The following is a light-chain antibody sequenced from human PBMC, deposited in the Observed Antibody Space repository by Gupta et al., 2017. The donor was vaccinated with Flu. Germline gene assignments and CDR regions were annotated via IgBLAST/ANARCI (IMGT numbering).Light chain of an antibody. CDR3: VLYMGSGTWV. V-gene: IGLV8-61*01. CDR1: AGSVASSYY. CDR2: SKN. Sequence: VLTQEPSLSLSPGGTVTPTCGLSAGSVASSYYPSCYQQTPGQAPRTLIYSKNNRPSGVPDRFSGSISENKAALTIAGAQADDESDYYCVLYMGSGTWVFGGGTKLTVL. J-gene: IGLJ3*02.